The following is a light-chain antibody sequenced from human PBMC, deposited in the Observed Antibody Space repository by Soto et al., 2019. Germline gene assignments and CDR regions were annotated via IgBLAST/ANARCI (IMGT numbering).Light chain of an antibody. CDR2: DAS. CDR3: QQYDILPIT. CDR1: QDINIY. J-gene: IGKJ5*01. V-gene: IGKV1-33*01. Sequence: DIPVIQSPSAPFASVGDRVTITCQATQDINIYLNWYQKKPGKAPNLLTYDASNLEIGVPSRFSGSGSGTHFTFTISSLQTEDIGTYYCQQYDILPITFGRGTRLEI.